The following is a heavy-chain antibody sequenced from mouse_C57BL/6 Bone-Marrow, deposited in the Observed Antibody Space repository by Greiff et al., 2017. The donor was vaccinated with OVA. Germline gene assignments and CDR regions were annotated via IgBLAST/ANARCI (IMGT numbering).Heavy chain of an antibody. J-gene: IGHJ1*03. CDR3: ALLWYFDV. Sequence: QVLLQQPGAELVKPGASVTLSCTASGYSFTSYWLHWVKQRPGQGLAWIGMIHPNSGSTNYNEKFKSKATLTVDKSSSTAYMQLSSLTSEDSAVYYCALLWYFDVWGTGTTVTVSS. V-gene: IGHV1-64*01. CDR1: GYSFTSYW. D-gene: IGHD2-1*01. CDR2: IHPNSGST.